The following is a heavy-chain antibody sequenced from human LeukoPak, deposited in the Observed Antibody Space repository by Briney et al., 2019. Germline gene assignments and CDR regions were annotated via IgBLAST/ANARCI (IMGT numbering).Heavy chain of an antibody. V-gene: IGHV1-69*01. CDR3: ARHPGMTTVTEFDY. J-gene: IGHJ4*02. CDR2: IIPIFGTA. CDR1: GGTFSSYA. Sequence: ASVKVSCKASGGTFSSYAISWVRQAPGQGLEWMGGIIPIFGTANYAQKFQGRATITADESTSTAYMELSSLRSEDTAVYYCARHPGMTTVTEFDYWGQGTLVTVSS. D-gene: IGHD4-17*01.